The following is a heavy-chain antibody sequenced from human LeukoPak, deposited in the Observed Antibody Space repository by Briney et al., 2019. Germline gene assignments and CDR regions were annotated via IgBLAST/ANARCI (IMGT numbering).Heavy chain of an antibody. D-gene: IGHD4-11*01. V-gene: IGHV3-7*03. CDR1: GFMFSSNW. J-gene: IGHJ4*02. CDR2: IKEDGTET. CDR3: AKEGRSLQTY. Sequence: GGSLRLSCAASGFMFSSNWMSWVRLAPGKGLEWVANIKEDGTETYYVDSVKGRFTISRDNAKNSLYLQMNSLRVEDTAVYYCAKEGRSLQTYWGQGTLVTVSP.